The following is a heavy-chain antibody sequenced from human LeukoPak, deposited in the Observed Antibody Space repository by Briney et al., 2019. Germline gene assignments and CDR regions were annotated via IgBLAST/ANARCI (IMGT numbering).Heavy chain of an antibody. CDR2: ISSSSSYI. Sequence: PGGSLRLSCAASGFTFSSYSMNWVRQAPGKGLEWVSSISSSSSYIYYADSVKGRFTISRDNAKSSLYLQMDSLRAEDTAVYYCAAAPDTQPDDYYYYYGMDVWGQGTTVTVSS. CDR3: AAAPDTQPDDYYYYYGMDV. J-gene: IGHJ6*02. V-gene: IGHV3-21*01. D-gene: IGHD1-14*01. CDR1: GFTFSSYS.